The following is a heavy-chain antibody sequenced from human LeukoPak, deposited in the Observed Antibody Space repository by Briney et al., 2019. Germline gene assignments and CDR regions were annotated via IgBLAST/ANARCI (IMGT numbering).Heavy chain of an antibody. CDR2: IKHDGSEQ. D-gene: IGHD3-16*01. V-gene: IGHV3-7*01. J-gene: IGHJ5*02. Sequence: PGGSLRLSCAASGFIFTSNRMNWVRQAPGKGLEWVANIKHDGSEQIYVDSVKGRFTISRDNAKDSVYPQMNSLRAEDTAVYYCTRGLGEHGGVSDRWGQGTLVIVS. CDR1: GFIFTSNR. CDR3: TRGLGEHGGVSDR.